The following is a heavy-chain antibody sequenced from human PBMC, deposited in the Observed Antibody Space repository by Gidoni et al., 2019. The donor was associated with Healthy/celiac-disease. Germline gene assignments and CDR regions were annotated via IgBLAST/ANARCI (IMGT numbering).Heavy chain of an antibody. CDR1: GFTFSSYA. V-gene: IGHV3-23*01. Sequence: EVQLLESGGGLVQPGGSLRLSCAASGFTFSSYAMSWVRQAPGKGLEWVSAISGSGGSTYYADSVKGRFTISRDNSKNTLYLQMNSLRAEDTAVYYCAKGAMVRGVIISDLDYWGQGTLVTVSS. CDR2: ISGSGGST. CDR3: AKGAMVRGVIISDLDY. J-gene: IGHJ4*02. D-gene: IGHD3-10*01.